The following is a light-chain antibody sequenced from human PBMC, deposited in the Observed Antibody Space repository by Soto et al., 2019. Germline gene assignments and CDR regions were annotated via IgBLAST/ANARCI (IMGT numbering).Light chain of an antibody. CDR3: QQYNNWPIT. J-gene: IGKJ5*01. CDR1: QSVSSN. Sequence: EIVMTQSPATLSVSPGERATHSCRASQSVSSNLAWFQQKPGQAPRLLIYGASTRATGIPAGFSGSGSGTEFTLTISSLQSEDFAVYYCQQYNNWPITFGQGTRLEIK. CDR2: GAS. V-gene: IGKV3-15*01.